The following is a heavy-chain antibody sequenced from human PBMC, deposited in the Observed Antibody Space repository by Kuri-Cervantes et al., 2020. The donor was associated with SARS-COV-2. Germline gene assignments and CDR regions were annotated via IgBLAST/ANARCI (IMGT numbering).Heavy chain of an antibody. J-gene: IGHJ5*02. CDR1: GFSLSNARMG. V-gene: IGHV2-26*01. CDR2: IFSNDEK. D-gene: IGHD3-3*01. CDR3: ARIRFLEWLFVDNWFDP. Sequence: SGPTLVKPTETLTLTCTVSGFSLSNARMGVSWIRQPPGKALGWLAHIFSNDEKSYSTSLKSRLTISKDTSKSQVVLTMTNTDPVDTATYYCARIRFLEWLFVDNWFDPWGQGTLVTVSS.